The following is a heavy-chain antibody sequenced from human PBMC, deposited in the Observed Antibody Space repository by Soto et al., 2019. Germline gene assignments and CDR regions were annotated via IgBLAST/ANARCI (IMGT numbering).Heavy chain of an antibody. CDR3: ARGYPPTLSIAARAGYYFDY. CDR1: GGSFSGYY. CDR2: INHSGST. D-gene: IGHD6-6*01. Sequence: SETLSLTCAVYGGSFSGYYWSWIRQPPGKGLEWMGEINHSGSTNYNPSLKSRVTISVDTSKNQFSLKLSSVTAADTAVYYCARGYPPTLSIAARAGYYFDYWGRGTLVTVSS. V-gene: IGHV4-34*01. J-gene: IGHJ4*02.